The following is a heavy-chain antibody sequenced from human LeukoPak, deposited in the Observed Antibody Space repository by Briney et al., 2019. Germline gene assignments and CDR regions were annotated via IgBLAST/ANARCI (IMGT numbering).Heavy chain of an antibody. CDR2: ISGSGENT. CDR3: ARAGIVGATFFVQYYYYGMDV. J-gene: IGHJ6*02. V-gene: IGHV3-23*01. CDR1: GFTFSSYA. Sequence: GGSLRLSCAASGFTFSSYAMSWVRQAPGKGLEWVSAISGSGENTYYADSVKGRFTISRDNAKNSLYLQMNSLRAEDTAVYYCARAGIVGATFFVQYYYYGMDVWGQGTTVTVSS. D-gene: IGHD1-26*01.